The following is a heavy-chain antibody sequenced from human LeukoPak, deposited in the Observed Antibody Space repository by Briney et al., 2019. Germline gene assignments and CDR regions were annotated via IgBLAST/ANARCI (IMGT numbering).Heavy chain of an antibody. D-gene: IGHD1-26*01. CDR1: GFTVSSNY. CDR2: ISSSSSTI. CDR3: ASGSYATLNF. V-gene: IGHV3-48*01. J-gene: IGHJ4*02. Sequence: GGSLRLSCAASGFTVSSNYMSWVRQAPGKGLEWVSYISSSSSTIYYADSVKGRFTISRDNAKNSLYLQMNSLRAEDTAVYYCASGSYATLNFWGQGTLVTVSS.